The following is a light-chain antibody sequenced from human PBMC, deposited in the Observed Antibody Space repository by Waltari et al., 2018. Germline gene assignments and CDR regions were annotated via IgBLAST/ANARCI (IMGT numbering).Light chain of an antibody. CDR2: EGY. J-gene: IGLJ3*02. CDR3: CSYANNRPRV. CDR1: SSDVGSYNL. Sequence: QSALTQPASVSGSPGQSITISCPGTSSDVGSYNLVSWYQQHPGKAPKLIIYEGYKRPSGVSNRFSGSKSGDTASLTISGVQAEDEADYYCCSYANNRPRVFGGGTKLTVL. V-gene: IGLV2-23*01.